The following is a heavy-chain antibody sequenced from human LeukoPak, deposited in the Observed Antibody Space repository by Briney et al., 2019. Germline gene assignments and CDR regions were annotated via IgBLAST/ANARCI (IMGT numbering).Heavy chain of an antibody. Sequence: ASVEVSCKSSGYTFTGYNMHWVRQAPGQGREWMGWINTNSGGTNYAQKFQGRVTMTRDTSISTAYMELSRLRSDDTAVYYCARDTSYYFDYWGQGTLVTVSS. J-gene: IGHJ4*02. V-gene: IGHV1-2*02. CDR3: ARDTSYYFDY. CDR1: GYTFTGYN. CDR2: INTNSGGT.